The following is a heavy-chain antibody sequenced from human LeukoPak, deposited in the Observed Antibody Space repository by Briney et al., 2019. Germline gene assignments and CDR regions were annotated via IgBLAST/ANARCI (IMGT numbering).Heavy chain of an antibody. CDR1: GFTFSDYY. D-gene: IGHD3-22*01. J-gene: IGHJ6*03. V-gene: IGHV3-11*01. Sequence: PGGSLRLSCAASGFTFSDYYMSWIRQAPGKGLEWVSYISSSGSTIYYADSVKGRFTISRDNAKNSLYLQMNSLRAEDTAVYYCARDKYYYDSTQVGGYMDVWGKGTTVTISS. CDR2: ISSSGSTI. CDR3: ARDKYYYDSTQVGGYMDV.